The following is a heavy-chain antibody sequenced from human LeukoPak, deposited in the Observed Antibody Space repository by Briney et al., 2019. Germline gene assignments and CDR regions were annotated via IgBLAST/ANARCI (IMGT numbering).Heavy chain of an antibody. CDR2: INHSGST. CDR1: GGSFSGYY. J-gene: IGHJ6*03. V-gene: IGHV4-34*01. CDR3: ARPRTGSSWYDYYYYMDV. Sequence: SESLSLTCAVYGGSFSGYYWSWIRQPPRKGLEWIGEINHSGSTNYNPSLKSRVTISVDTSKNQFSLKLSSVTAADTAVYYCARPRTGSSWYDYYYYMDVWGKGTTVTVSS. D-gene: IGHD6-13*01.